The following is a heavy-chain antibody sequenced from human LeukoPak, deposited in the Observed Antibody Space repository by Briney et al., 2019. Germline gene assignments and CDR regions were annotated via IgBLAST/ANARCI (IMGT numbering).Heavy chain of an antibody. Sequence: SETLSLTCTVSGGSISSSSYYWGWIRQPPGKGLEWIGSIYYSGSTYYNPSLKSRVTISVDTSKNQFSLKLSSVTAADTAVYYCARSLTGDLDYWGQGTLVTVSS. CDR2: IYYSGST. CDR3: ARSLTGDLDY. J-gene: IGHJ4*02. V-gene: IGHV4-39*07. CDR1: GGSISSSSYY. D-gene: IGHD7-27*01.